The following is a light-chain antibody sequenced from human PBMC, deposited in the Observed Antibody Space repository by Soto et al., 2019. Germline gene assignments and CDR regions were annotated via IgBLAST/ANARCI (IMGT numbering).Light chain of an antibody. Sequence: QSVLTQPPSASGSPGQSVTISCTGTSSDVGGYTYVSWYQQHPGKAPKLIIYEVTKRPSGVPDRFSGSKSGSTASLTVSGLQAEDEADYYCSSYAGSNNVVFGGGTKLTVL. J-gene: IGLJ2*01. CDR3: SSYAGSNNVV. CDR2: EVT. V-gene: IGLV2-8*01. CDR1: SSDVGGYTY.